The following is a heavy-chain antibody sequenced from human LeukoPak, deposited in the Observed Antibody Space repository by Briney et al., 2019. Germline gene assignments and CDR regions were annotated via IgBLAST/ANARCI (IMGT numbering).Heavy chain of an antibody. D-gene: IGHD5-24*01. V-gene: IGHV4-39*01. CDR1: GGSISSSSYY. Sequence: SETLSLTCTVSGGSISSSSYYWGWIRQPPGKGLEWIGSIYYSGSTYYNPSLKSRVTISVDTSKNQFSLKLSSVTAADTAVYYCARVVGTPIRGYYYMDVWGKGTTVTVSS. CDR3: ARVVGTPIRGYYYMDV. J-gene: IGHJ6*03. CDR2: IYYSGST.